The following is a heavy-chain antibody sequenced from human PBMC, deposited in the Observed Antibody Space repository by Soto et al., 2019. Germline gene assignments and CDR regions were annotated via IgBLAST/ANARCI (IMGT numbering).Heavy chain of an antibody. D-gene: IGHD2-15*01. V-gene: IGHV3-23*03. Sequence: PGGSLRLSCVASGFSFSDYSMSWVRQAPGKGLEWASFIDLSGTTTYYRDSVKGRFTISKDRSRNTVYLRMNSLRVEDAGIYYFAKDRVPDGIYSFDYWGQGVLVTVSS. CDR1: GFSFSDYS. CDR2: IDLSGTTT. J-gene: IGHJ4*02. CDR3: AKDRVPDGIYSFDY.